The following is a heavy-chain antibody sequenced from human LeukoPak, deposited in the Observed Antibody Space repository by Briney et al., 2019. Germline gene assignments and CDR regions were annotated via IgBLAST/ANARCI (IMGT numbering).Heavy chain of an antibody. J-gene: IGHJ4*02. V-gene: IGHV3-30*01. CDR3: ASRDPYDSSGYYYVFAPPDY. CDR2: ISYDGSNK. D-gene: IGHD3-22*01. CDR1: GFTFSSYA. Sequence: GGSLRLSCAASGFTFSSYAMHWVRQAPGQGLEWVAVISYDGSNKYYADSVKGRFTISRDNSKNTLYLQMNSLRAEDTAEYYCASRDPYDSSGYYYVFAPPDYWGQGTLVTVSS.